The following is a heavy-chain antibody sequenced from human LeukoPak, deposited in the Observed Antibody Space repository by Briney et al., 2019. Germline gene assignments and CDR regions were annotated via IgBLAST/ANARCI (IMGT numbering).Heavy chain of an antibody. J-gene: IGHJ4*02. CDR3: ATKXPDASSYFDF. CDR1: GLTLSNYD. D-gene: IGHD6-6*01. V-gene: IGHV3-69-1*02. CDR2: IGSXXYR. Sequence: PGGSLRLSCVASGLTLSNYDTTXXRQAPGKGXXXXSSIGSXXYRFYGGXVKGRFSXXXXXSQNTVYLQMNSLRGEETAIYFCATKXPDASSYFDFWGQGILVTVSS.